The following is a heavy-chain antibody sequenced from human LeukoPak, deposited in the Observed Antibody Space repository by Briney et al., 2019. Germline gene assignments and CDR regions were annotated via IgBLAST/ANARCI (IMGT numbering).Heavy chain of an antibody. V-gene: IGHV4-31*03. CDR1: GGSISSGGYY. J-gene: IGHJ4*02. CDR3: ARDGKAGTGKNEYYFDY. Sequence: SETLSLTCTVSGGSISSGGYYWSWIRQHPGKGLEWIGYIYYSGSTYYNPSLKSRVTISVDTSKNQFSLKLSSVTAADTAVYYCARDGKAGTGKNEYYFDYWGQGTLVTVSS. D-gene: IGHD6-13*01. CDR2: IYYSGST.